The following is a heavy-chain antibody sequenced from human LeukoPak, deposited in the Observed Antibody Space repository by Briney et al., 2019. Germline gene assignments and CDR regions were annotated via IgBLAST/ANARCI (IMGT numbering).Heavy chain of an antibody. CDR3: ARFYNPYFDF. J-gene: IGHJ4*02. CDR2: IGYNGDT. D-gene: IGHD1-1*01. V-gene: IGHV4-59*01. Sequence: SETLSLTCSVSGDSITGYSWHWVRQPPGRGVEWIGYIGYNGDTNYNASLKSRLNISVDTCNDQVSLSLSSVTAADTAVYYCARFYNPYFDFWGQGTLLTVSS. CDR1: GDSITGYS.